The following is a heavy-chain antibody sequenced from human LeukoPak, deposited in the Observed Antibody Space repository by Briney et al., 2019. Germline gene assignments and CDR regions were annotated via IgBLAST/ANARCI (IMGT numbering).Heavy chain of an antibody. Sequence: PSETLSLTCAVSGGSISSGGYSWSWIRQPPGKGLEWIGYIYHSRSTYYNPSLKSRVTISVDRSKNQFSLKLSSVTAADTAVYYCARSRSGSYYFDYWGQGTLVTVSS. V-gene: IGHV4-30-2*01. CDR2: IYHSRST. CDR3: ARSRSGSYYFDY. CDR1: GGSISSGGYS. J-gene: IGHJ4*02. D-gene: IGHD1-26*01.